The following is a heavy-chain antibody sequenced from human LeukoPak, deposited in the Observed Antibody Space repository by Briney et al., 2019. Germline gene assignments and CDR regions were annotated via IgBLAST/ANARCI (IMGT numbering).Heavy chain of an antibody. Sequence: SETLSVTCTVSGCTISSYNYYWVWIRQPPGKGLEWIGSIYYSGSTYYNPSLKSRVTMTVDTSQKKFSLKMRPVTAADTVEYYCTGHRYSPEEMYYREYYFDHGGQGTLVTVSS. CDR3: TGHRYSPEEMYYREYYFDH. J-gene: IGHJ4*02. CDR1: GCTISSYNYY. CDR2: IYYSGST. V-gene: IGHV4-39*01. D-gene: IGHD5-12*01.